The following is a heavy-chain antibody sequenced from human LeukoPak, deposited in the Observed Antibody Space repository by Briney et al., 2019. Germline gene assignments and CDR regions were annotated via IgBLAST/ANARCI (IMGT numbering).Heavy chain of an antibody. CDR3: EGHSGFHPL. D-gene: IGHD6-19*01. CDR2: ISGSGGST. V-gene: IGHV3-23*01. CDR1: GFTFSSYA. J-gene: IGHJ4*02. Sequence: GGYLRLSCAASGFTFSSYAMSWVRQAPGKGLEWVSAISGSGGSTYYAHSVKGRLTISRDNSKNSLYLQMNSLRAGDTAVCFGEGHSGFHPLWGQGTLVTVPS.